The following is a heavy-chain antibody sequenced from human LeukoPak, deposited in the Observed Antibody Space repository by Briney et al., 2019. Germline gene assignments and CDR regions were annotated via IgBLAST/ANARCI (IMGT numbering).Heavy chain of an antibody. CDR1: GFTFTSSV. CDR2: IVVGSGYT. J-gene: IGHJ4*02. CDR3: VAALDYSDRSNYGSGSYIVY. D-gene: IGHD3-10*01. Sequence: SVKDSCKASGFTFTSSVMQWVRQARRQRLEWVGWIVVGSGYTNFAQKLQERVTLTREISTRTAYMDMSRLRSQGTRVFLFVAALDYSDRSNYGSGSYIVYWGQGTLVTVSS. V-gene: IGHV1-58*02.